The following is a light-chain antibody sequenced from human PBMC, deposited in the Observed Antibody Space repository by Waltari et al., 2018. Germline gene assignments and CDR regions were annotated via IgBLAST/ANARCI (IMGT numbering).Light chain of an antibody. Sequence: IQMTQSPSPLSASVEDRVTITCQASHGIRKYLNWYQQRPGKAPKLLIYDASTLEVGVPSRFSGSSSGTDFTFTISSLQPEDFATYYCQQYHNLPLTFGGGTKVDIK. J-gene: IGKJ4*01. CDR1: HGIRKY. CDR3: QQYHNLPLT. V-gene: IGKV1-33*01. CDR2: DAS.